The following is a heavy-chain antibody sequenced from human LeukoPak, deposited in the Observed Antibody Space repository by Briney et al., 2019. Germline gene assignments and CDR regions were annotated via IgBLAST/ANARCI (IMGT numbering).Heavy chain of an antibody. CDR3: ARDVLSLLPYFDY. D-gene: IGHD2-15*01. CDR1: GFTFSDYY. V-gene: IGHV3-11*01. J-gene: IGHJ4*02. CDR2: ISSSGSTI. Sequence: GGSLRLSCAASGFTFSDYYMSWLRQAPGKGLEWVSYISSSGSTIYYADSVKGRFTISRDNAKNSLYLQMNSLRAEDTAVYYCARDVLSLLPYFDYWGQGTLVTVSS.